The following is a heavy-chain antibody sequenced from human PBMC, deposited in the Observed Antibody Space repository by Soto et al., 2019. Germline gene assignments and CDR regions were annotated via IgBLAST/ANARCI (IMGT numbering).Heavy chain of an antibody. V-gene: IGHV4-59*11. CDR3: ARGGWSLDY. D-gene: IGHD2-15*01. Sequence: QVQLQESGPGLVKPSETLSLTCSVSGGSIISHYWSWIRQPPGKGLEWIGYIHYSGSTDYNPSLNSRLTISGDTAKNQFSLKLSSVTAADTAVYYCARGGWSLDYWGQGTLVTVSS. J-gene: IGHJ4*02. CDR2: IHYSGST. CDR1: GGSIISHY.